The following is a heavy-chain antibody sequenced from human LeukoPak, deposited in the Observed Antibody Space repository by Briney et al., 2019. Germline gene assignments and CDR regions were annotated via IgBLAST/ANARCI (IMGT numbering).Heavy chain of an antibody. J-gene: IGHJ4*02. CDR2: TYYRSNWYN. CDR1: GDTVSSNSAA. V-gene: IGHV6-1*01. Sequence: SQTLSLTCAVSGDTVSSNSAAWNWIRQSPSRGLEWLARTYYRSNWYNEYAVSVKSRITINPDTSKNQFSLQLNSVTPEDTALYYCARAQAYSGRIFDYWGQGTLVTVSS. D-gene: IGHD1-26*01. CDR3: ARAQAYSGRIFDY.